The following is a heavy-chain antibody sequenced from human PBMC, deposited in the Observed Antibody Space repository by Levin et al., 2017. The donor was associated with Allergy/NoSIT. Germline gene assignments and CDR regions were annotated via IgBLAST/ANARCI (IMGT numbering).Heavy chain of an antibody. CDR2: ISSSSIYT. J-gene: IGHJ5*02. Sequence: TPGGSLRLSCAASGFTFSDYYMSWIRQAPGKGLEWVSYISSSSIYTNYADSVKGRFTISRDNAKNSLYLQMNSLRAEDTAVYYCARTVVVAGTIEWFDPWGQGTLVTVSS. V-gene: IGHV3-11*03. CDR3: ARTVVVAGTIEWFDP. D-gene: IGHD6-19*01. CDR1: GFTFSDYY.